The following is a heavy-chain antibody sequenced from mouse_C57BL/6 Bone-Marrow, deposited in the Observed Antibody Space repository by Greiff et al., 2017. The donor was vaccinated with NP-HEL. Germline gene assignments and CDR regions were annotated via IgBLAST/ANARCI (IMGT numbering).Heavy chain of an antibody. CDR2: INTNKGGT. CDR3: ARDSGYAFDY. CDR1: GYTFTSYW. Sequence: VKLQQPGTELVKPGASVKLSCKASGYTFTSYWMHWLKQRPGQGLAWIGNINTNKGGTNANEKFKTKATLTVDTSSSTAYMQLSSLTSEDSAVYYCARDSGYAFDYWGQGTTLTVSS. D-gene: IGHD3-2*02. V-gene: IGHV1-53*01. J-gene: IGHJ2*01.